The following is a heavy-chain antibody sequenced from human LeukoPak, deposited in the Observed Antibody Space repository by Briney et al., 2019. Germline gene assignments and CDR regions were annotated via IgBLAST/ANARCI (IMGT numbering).Heavy chain of an antibody. V-gene: IGHV1-2*06. Sequence: GAPVKVSCKASGYTFTGYYMHWMRQAPGQGLEWMGRINPNSGGTNYAQKFQGRVTMTRDTSISTAYMELSRLRSDDTAVYYCARGPRVLRFLEWLLTFDYWGQGTLVTVSS. CDR3: ARGPRVLRFLEWLLTFDY. D-gene: IGHD3-3*01. J-gene: IGHJ4*02. CDR2: INPNSGGT. CDR1: GYTFTGYY.